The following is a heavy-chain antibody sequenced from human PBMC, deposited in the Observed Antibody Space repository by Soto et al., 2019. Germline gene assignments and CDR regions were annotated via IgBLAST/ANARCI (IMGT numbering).Heavy chain of an antibody. J-gene: IGHJ4*02. Sequence: PSETLSLTCNVSGGSVTTAAYYWSWIRQPPGKGLEWIGFISYSGSTNYNPSLKNRVTISVDTSKNQFSLKLTSVTAADTAVYYCARERPYYGFDYWGQGSLVTVSS. CDR1: GGSVTTAAYY. CDR2: ISYSGST. D-gene: IGHD3-22*01. CDR3: ARERPYYGFDY. V-gene: IGHV4-61*08.